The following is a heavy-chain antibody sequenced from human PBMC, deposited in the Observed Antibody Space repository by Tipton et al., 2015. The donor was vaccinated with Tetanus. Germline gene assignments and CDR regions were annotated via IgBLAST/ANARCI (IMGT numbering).Heavy chain of an antibody. CDR1: DYSISTGYY. CDR3: ARDQARGARGWNYFDY. CDR2: IFHRGST. D-gene: IGHD1-26*01. J-gene: IGHJ4*02. Sequence: TLSLTCSVTDYSISTGYYWGWIRQPPGKGLEWIGSIFHRGSTYYNASLKSRVTLSVDTSKNQFSLKLNSVTAADTAVYYCARDQARGARGWNYFDYWGQGTLVTVSS. V-gene: IGHV4-38-2*02.